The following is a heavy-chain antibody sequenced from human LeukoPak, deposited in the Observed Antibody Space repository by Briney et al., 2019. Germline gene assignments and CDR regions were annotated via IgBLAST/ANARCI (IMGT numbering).Heavy chain of an antibody. J-gene: IGHJ4*02. CDR1: GFSFRSYA. CDR2: ISRSGNTT. V-gene: IGHV3-64*02. Sequence: GGSLRLSCTASGFSFRSYAMHWVRQAPGKGLEYVSAISRSGNTTYYADSVKGRFIVSRDNSKKTLFLQMSDLRPEDTAVYYCATPGSSRGQGSLVIVSS. CDR3: ATPGSS. D-gene: IGHD6-13*01.